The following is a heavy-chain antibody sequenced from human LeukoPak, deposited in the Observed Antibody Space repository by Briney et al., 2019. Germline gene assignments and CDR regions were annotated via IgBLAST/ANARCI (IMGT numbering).Heavy chain of an antibody. CDR3: ARRGAEVRAFEI. V-gene: IGHV3-33*01. CDR1: GFTFSNYG. J-gene: IGHJ3*02. CDR2: IWYDGSNI. Sequence: PGGSLRLSCAASGFTFSNYGMHWVRQPPGKGLEWVTFIWYDGSNIYYADSVKGRFTISRDNSKNTLYLQMNSLRAEDRAVYFCARRGAEVRAFEIWGQGTMVTVSS. D-gene: IGHD4/OR15-4a*01.